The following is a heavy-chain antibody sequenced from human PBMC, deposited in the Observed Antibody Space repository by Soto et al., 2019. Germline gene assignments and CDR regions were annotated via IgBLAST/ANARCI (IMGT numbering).Heavy chain of an antibody. J-gene: IGHJ4*02. CDR2: IWYDGSNK. CDR1: GFTFSSYG. CDR3: ARDYYDSSGYRPLDY. Sequence: GALRLSCAASGFTFSSYGMHWVRQAPGKGLEWVAVIWYDGSNKYYADSVKGRFTISRDNSKNTLYLQMNSLRAEDTAAYYCARDYYDSSGYRPLDYWGQGTLVTVSS. V-gene: IGHV3-33*01. D-gene: IGHD3-22*01.